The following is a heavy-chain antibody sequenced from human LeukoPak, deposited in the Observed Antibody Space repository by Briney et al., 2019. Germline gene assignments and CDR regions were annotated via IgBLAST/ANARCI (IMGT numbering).Heavy chain of an antibody. J-gene: IGHJ4*02. CDR2: ISGSSEST. CDR3: AKDKWNYRGPQDY. V-gene: IGHV3-23*01. D-gene: IGHD1-7*01. Sequence: PGGSLRLSCAASGFTFSSHAMTWVRQAPGKGLEWVSAISGSSESTYYADSVKGRFTISRDNSKNTLYLQMNSLRGEDTAVYYCAKDKWNYRGPQDYWGQGTLVTVSS. CDR1: GFTFSSHA.